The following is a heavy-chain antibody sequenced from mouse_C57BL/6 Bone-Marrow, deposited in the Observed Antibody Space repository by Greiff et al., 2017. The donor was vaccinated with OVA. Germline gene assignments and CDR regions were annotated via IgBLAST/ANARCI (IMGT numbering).Heavy chain of an antibody. V-gene: IGHV1-53*01. CDR3: ARWDYGYYAMDY. CDR2: INPSNGGT. Sequence: QVQLQQPGTELVKPGASVKLSCKASGYTFTSYWMHWVKQRPGQGLEWIGNINPSNGGTNYNEKFKSKATLTVDKSSSIAYMQLSSLTSEDSAVYYCARWDYGYYAMDYWGQGTSVTVSS. CDR1: GYTFTSYW. D-gene: IGHD1-1*01. J-gene: IGHJ4*01.